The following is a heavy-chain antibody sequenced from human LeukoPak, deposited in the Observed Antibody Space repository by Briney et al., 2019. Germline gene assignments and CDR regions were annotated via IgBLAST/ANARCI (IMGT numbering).Heavy chain of an antibody. CDR1: GFTFSSYW. D-gene: IGHD1-26*01. V-gene: IGHV3-74*01. Sequence: GGSLRLSCAASGFTFSSYWMHWVRQAPGKGLVWVSRINSDGSSTSYADSVKGRFTISRDNAKNTLYLQMNSLRAEDTAVYYCTRVVLVGTTYSYFDYWGQGTLVTVSS. CDR2: INSDGSST. CDR3: TRVVLVGTTYSYFDY. J-gene: IGHJ4*02.